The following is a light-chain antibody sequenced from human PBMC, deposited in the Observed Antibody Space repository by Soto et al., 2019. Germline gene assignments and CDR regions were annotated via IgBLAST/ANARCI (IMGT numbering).Light chain of an antibody. CDR3: QQYASSPRT. Sequence: EIVLTQSPGTLSLSPGERATLSCRASQSVSSNYLAWYQQKPGQAPRLLIYGASSRATGIPDRFSGSGSGAGFTLTISRLEPEDFAVYYCQQYASSPRTFGQGTKVETK. CDR1: QSVSSNY. CDR2: GAS. V-gene: IGKV3-20*01. J-gene: IGKJ1*01.